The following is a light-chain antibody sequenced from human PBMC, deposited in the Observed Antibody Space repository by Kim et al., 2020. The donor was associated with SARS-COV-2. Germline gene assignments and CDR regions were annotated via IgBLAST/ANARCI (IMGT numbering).Light chain of an antibody. Sequence: QSVLTQPPSASGTPGQRVTISCSGIRSNIGSNTVNWYQHLPGTAPKVLMYTDNERPSGVPDRFSGSKSGTSASLVISALQSEDEADYYCAAWDDSLSGRVFGGGTKLTVL. V-gene: IGLV1-44*01. CDR3: AAWDDSLSGRV. CDR1: RSNIGSNT. CDR2: TDN. J-gene: IGLJ3*02.